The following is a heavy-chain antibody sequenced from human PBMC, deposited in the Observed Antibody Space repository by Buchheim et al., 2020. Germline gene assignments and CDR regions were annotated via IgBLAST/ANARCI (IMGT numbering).Heavy chain of an antibody. CDR1: GFTFSSYE. Sequence: EVQLVESGGGLVQPGGSLRLSCAASGFTFSSYEMNWVRQAPGKGPEWVSYISSSGSTIYYADSVKGRFTISRDNAENSLYLQMNSLRAEDTAVYYCARDRSPDYYDSSGTVWGQGTL. CDR2: ISSSGSTI. CDR3: ARDRSPDYYDSSGTV. D-gene: IGHD3-22*01. J-gene: IGHJ4*02. V-gene: IGHV3-48*03.